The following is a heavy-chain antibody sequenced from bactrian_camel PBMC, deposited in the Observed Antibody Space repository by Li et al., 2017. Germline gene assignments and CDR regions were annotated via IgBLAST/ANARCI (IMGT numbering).Heavy chain of an antibody. Sequence: HVQLVESGGGSVQPGGSLRLSCLYRGDHLSIPYWSWVRQAPGKGLEWVSGIYSDGSRKQYADSVKGRFTISRDTAKNTVYLQMDSLTSEDTAMYFCTQGVYWSTIGDIQRLQRGQGTQVTVS. J-gene: IGHJ4*01. V-gene: IGHV3S5*01. CDR1: GDHLSIPY. D-gene: IGHD8*01. CDR2: IYSDGSRK. CDR3: TQGVYWSTIGDIQRLQ.